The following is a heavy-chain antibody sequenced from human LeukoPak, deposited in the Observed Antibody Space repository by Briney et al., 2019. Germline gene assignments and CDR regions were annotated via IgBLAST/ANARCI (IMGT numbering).Heavy chain of an antibody. CDR1: GGSISSYY. D-gene: IGHD3-10*01. J-gene: IGHJ5*02. CDR3: ASFSWGSGSYNQEAIWSWFDP. CDR2: ISYSGNT. Sequence: ETPCVTCTVSGGSISSYYWSWIRQPPGKGLEWIGYISYSGNTNYNTSLKSRVTISVDTSKNQFSLKLSSVTAADTAVYYCASFSWGSGSYNQEAIWSWFDPWGQGTLVSASS. V-gene: IGHV4-59*08.